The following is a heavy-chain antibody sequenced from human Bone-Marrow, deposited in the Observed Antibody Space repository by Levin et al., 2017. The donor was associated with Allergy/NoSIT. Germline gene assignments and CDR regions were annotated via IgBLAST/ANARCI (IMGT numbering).Heavy chain of an antibody. D-gene: IGHD6-19*01. CDR3: SKGRGGWYLGVDN. J-gene: IGHJ4*02. V-gene: IGHV3-23*01. CDR1: GFPFSSYA. Sequence: PGGSLRLSCAASGFPFSSYAMSWVRQAPGKGLEWVSGIHNRETGGSTYYADSLKGRFTISRDNYGNTLYLHMNNLRAEDTAVYYCSKGRGGWYLGVDNWGQGTLVTVSS. CDR2: IHNRETGGST.